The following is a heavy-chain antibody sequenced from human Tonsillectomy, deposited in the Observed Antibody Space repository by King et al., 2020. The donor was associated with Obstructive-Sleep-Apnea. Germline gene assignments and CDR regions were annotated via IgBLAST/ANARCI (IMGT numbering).Heavy chain of an antibody. V-gene: IGHV3-23*04. Sequence: EVQLVESGGGLVQPGGSLRLSCAASGFTFSSYAMSWVRQAPGKGLEWVSAISGSGGSTYYADSVKGRFTISRDNSKNTLYLQMNSLRAEDTAVYYCAKGSPLIVVVIDAFDIWGQGTMVTVSS. CDR1: GFTFSSYA. D-gene: IGHD3-22*01. CDR2: ISGSGGST. J-gene: IGHJ3*02. CDR3: AKGSPLIVVVIDAFDI.